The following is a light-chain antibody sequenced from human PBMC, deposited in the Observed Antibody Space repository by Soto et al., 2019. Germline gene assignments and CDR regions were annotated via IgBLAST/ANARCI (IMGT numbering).Light chain of an antibody. V-gene: IGKV3-15*01. J-gene: IGKJ1*01. CDR2: GAS. CDR3: QQCNDWPPT. CDR1: QSVSRN. Sequence: EIVMTQSAATLSVSPGERATLSGRASQSVSRNSPWHQQQPGQDPRLLIYGASTRATGIPARFSGSGSGTEFTLTIRSLASADLAVYSCQQCNDWPPTFGQGTKV.